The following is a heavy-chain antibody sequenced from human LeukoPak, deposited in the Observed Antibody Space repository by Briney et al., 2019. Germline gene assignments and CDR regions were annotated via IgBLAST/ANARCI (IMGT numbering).Heavy chain of an antibody. D-gene: IGHD3-3*01. CDR1: GDSISTSKSY. CDR2: IYYSGNT. V-gene: IGHV4-39*02. Sequence: PSETLSLTCTVSGDSISTSKSYWGWIRQPPGKGLEWIGSIYYSGNTYYNASLKSRVTISVDTSKNQFSLKLRSVTAADTAVYYCARDSRTIFGVVIDFDYWGQGTLVTVSS. CDR3: ARDSRTIFGVVIDFDY. J-gene: IGHJ4*02.